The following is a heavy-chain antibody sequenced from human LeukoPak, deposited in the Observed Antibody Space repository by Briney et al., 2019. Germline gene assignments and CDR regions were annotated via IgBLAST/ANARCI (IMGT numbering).Heavy chain of an antibody. Sequence: GASVKVSCKASGYTFTSYGISWVRQAPGQGLEWMGWISAYNGNTNYAQKLQGRVTMTTDTSTSTAYMELRSLRSDDTAVYYCARVAVGATIGGLGDYWGQGTLVTVSS. J-gene: IGHJ4*02. D-gene: IGHD1-26*01. CDR2: ISAYNGNT. V-gene: IGHV1-18*01. CDR3: ARVAVGATIGGLGDY. CDR1: GYTFTSYG.